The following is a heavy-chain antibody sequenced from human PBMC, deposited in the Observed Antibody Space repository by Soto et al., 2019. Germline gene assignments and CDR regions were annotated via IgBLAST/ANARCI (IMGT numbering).Heavy chain of an antibody. CDR3: ARDYGDYSFFFDY. V-gene: IGHV4-59*01. Sequence: SETLSLTCTVSGGSISSYYWIWIRQPPGKGLEWIGYIYYTGNTNYNPSLKSRATISVDHSKNQFSLTLRSVTAADTAVYYCARDYGDYSFFFDYWGQGALVTVSS. D-gene: IGHD4-17*01. CDR2: IYYTGNT. CDR1: GGSISSYY. J-gene: IGHJ4*02.